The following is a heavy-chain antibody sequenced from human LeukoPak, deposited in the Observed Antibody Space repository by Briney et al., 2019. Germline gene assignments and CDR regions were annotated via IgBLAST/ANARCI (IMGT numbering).Heavy chain of an antibody. V-gene: IGHV4-59*01. CDR1: GGSISSYY. D-gene: IGHD3-22*01. Sequence: PSETLSLTCTVSGGSISSYYWSWIRQPPGKGLEWIGYIYYSGSTNYNPSLKSRVTISVDTSKNQFSLKLSSVTAADTAVYYCARYYYDSSGYWGDAFDIWGQGTMVTVSS. CDR2: IYYSGST. J-gene: IGHJ3*02. CDR3: ARYYYDSSGYWGDAFDI.